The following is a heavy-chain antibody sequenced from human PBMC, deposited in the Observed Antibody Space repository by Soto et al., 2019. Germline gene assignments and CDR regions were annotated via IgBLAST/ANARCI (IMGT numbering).Heavy chain of an antibody. J-gene: IGHJ4*02. V-gene: IGHV1-3*01. D-gene: IGHD3-10*01. CDR2: INAGNGNT. CDR3: ARDPSYYGSGSYYPFDY. CDR1: GYTFTTYA. Sequence: ASVKVSCKASGYTFTTYAMHWVRQAPGQRLEWMGWINAGNGNTKYSQKFQGRVTITRDTSASTAYMELSSLRSEDTAVYHCARDPSYYGSGSYYPFDYWGQGTLVTVSS.